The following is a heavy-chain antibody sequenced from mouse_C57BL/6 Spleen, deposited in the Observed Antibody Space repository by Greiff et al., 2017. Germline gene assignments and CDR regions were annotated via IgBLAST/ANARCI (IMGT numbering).Heavy chain of an antibody. Sequence: QVQLKESGPGLVQPSQSLSITCTVSGFSLTSYGVHWVRQSPGKGLEWLGVIWSGGSTDYNAAFISRLSISKDNSKSQVFFKMNSLQADDTAIYYCARFPPGNNYAMDYWGQGTSVTVSS. J-gene: IGHJ4*01. D-gene: IGHD4-1*01. V-gene: IGHV2-2*01. CDR3: ARFPPGNNYAMDY. CDR2: IWSGGST. CDR1: GFSLTSYG.